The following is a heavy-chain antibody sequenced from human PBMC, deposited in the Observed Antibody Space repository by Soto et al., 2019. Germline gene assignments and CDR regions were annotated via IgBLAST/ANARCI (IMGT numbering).Heavy chain of an antibody. CDR2: ISSNGGST. J-gene: IGHJ6*03. CDR1: GFTFSSYA. Sequence: ESGGGLVQPGGSLRLSCAASGFTFSSYAMHWVRQAPGKGLEYVSAISSNGGSTYYANSVKGRFTISRDNSKNTLYLQMGSLRAEDMAVYYCARDRYGSGSSKFYYMDVWGKGTTVTVSS. D-gene: IGHD3-10*01. CDR3: ARDRYGSGSSKFYYMDV. V-gene: IGHV3-64*01.